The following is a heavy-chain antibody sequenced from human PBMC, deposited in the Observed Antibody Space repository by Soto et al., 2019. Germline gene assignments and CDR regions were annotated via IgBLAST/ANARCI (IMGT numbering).Heavy chain of an antibody. CDR2: IIPILGIA. J-gene: IGHJ3*02. CDR1: GGTFSSYT. Sequence: SVKVSCKASGGTFSSYTISWVRQAPGQGLEWMGRIIPILGIANYAQKFQGRVTITADKSTSTAYMELSSLRSEDTAVYYCAREGDNSPWSHDAFDIWGQGTMVTVSS. D-gene: IGHD1-20*01. V-gene: IGHV1-69*02. CDR3: AREGDNSPWSHDAFDI.